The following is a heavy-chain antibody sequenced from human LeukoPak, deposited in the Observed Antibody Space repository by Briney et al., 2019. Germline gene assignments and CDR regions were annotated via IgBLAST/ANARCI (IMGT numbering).Heavy chain of an antibody. Sequence: PGGSLRLSCAASGFIFSKYGMHWVRQAPGKGLEWVTVISFDGTNKYYADSVKGRFTISRDSSQNTLYLQMDSLRAEDTAVYYCAREVGAIDYWGQGTLVTVSS. CDR3: AREVGAIDY. J-gene: IGHJ4*02. D-gene: IGHD1-26*01. V-gene: IGHV3-30*03. CDR2: ISFDGTNK. CDR1: GFIFSKYG.